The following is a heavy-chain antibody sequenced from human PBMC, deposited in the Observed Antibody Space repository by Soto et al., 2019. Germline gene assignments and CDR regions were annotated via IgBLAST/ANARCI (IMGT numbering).Heavy chain of an antibody. V-gene: IGHV1-2*02. CDR2: INPKSGGT. D-gene: IGHD1-26*01. CDR1: GCTFTVYY. CDR3: ARDLAKGGGSAGFDY. J-gene: IGHJ4*02. Sequence: ASVKVSCKASGCTFTVYYMHWVRQAPGQGLEWRGWINPKSGGTMYPQKFQGRVTMTWDTSISTPYMALTRLRSDDTAVYYCARDLAKGGGSAGFDYWGQGTLVTVSS.